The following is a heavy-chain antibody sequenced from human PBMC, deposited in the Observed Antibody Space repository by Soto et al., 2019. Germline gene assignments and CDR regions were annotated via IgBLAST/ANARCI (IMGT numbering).Heavy chain of an antibody. D-gene: IGHD3-10*01. V-gene: IGHV3-30-3*01. J-gene: IGHJ4*02. Sequence: PGGSLRLSCAASGFTFSNYIMHWVRQAPGKGLEWVAIILHDGNNKYYADSVKGRFTISRDNSKNTLYLQMNSLRTEDMAIYYCARDDEGGSYCDLGYWGQGTLVTVSS. CDR3: ARDDEGGSYCDLGY. CDR1: GFTFSNYI. CDR2: ILHDGNNK.